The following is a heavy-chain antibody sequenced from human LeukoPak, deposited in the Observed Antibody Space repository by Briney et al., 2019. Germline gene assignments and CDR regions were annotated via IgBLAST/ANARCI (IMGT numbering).Heavy chain of an antibody. CDR3: AREGKWFGTYYYCLDV. CDR2: IYTSGST. D-gene: IGHD3-10*01. J-gene: IGHJ6*04. V-gene: IGHV4-4*07. CDR1: GGSISSYY. Sequence: SETLSLTCTVSGGSISSYYWSWIRQPAGKGLEWIGRIYTSGSTNYDPSLTSRVTMSVDTSKNQFSLKMTSVTAAYTAVYYCAREGKWFGTYYYCLDVWGKGTTVTVSS.